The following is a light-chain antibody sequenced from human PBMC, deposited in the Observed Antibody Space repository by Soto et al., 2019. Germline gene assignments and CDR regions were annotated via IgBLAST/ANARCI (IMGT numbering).Light chain of an antibody. J-gene: IGLJ1*01. CDR3: LSYGKV. CDR1: NSGVVNYEY. CDR2: EGR. Sequence: QSALSQPASVSGSPGQSITISCNGINSGVVNYEYVSWYQQFPDKAPKLIIYEGRERPSGVSDRFSGSKSDNAASLTISALQTEDEAEYFCLSYGKVFGTGTKVTVL. V-gene: IGLV2-23*01.